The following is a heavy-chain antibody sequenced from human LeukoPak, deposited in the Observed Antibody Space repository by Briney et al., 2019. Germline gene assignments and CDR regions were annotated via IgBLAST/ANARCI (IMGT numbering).Heavy chain of an antibody. CDR2: IKQDGSEK. V-gene: IGHV3-7*01. D-gene: IGHD3-10*01. J-gene: IGHJ4*02. Sequence: GGSLRLSCAASGFTFSHHWLSWVRQAPGKGLEWVANIKQDGSEKYYVDSVKGRFTISRDNAKNSLYLQMDSLRAEDTAVYYCAKDLRFGEFPYYFDYWGQGTLVTVSS. CDR3: AKDLRFGEFPYYFDY. CDR1: GFTFSHHW.